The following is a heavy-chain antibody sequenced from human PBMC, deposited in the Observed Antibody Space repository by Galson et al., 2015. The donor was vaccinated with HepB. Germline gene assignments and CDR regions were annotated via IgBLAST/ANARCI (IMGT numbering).Heavy chain of an antibody. CDR3: ARSGYSRGWYPRYFDL. V-gene: IGHV2-70*04. Sequence: PALVKPTQTLTLTCTFSGFSLSTTEMRVSWIRQPPGKALEWLARIDWDDDQFYSTSLKTRLTISKDTSNNQVVLTMTNMDPVDTATYYCARSGYSRGWYPRYFDLWGRGTLVTVSS. D-gene: IGHD6-19*01. CDR2: IDWDDDQ. CDR1: GFSLSTTEMR. J-gene: IGHJ2*01.